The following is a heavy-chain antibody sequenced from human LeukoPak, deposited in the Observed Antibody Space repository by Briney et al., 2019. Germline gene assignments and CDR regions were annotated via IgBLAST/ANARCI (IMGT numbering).Heavy chain of an antibody. Sequence: GGSVRLSCAASGFTFSSYWMHWVRQAPGKGLVWVSRINGDGSSTNYADSVRGRFTISRDNAKNTLYLQMNSLRAEDTAVFYCARDPYSGYDRSLDVWGQGTAVTVSS. CDR3: ARDPYSGYDRSLDV. V-gene: IGHV3-74*01. J-gene: IGHJ6*02. CDR2: INGDGSST. CDR1: GFTFSSYW. D-gene: IGHD5-12*01.